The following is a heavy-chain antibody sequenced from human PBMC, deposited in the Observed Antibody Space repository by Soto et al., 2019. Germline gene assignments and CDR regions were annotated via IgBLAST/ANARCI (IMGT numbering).Heavy chain of an antibody. CDR2: INQDGSVI. CDR1: GFTFSIYW. Sequence: DVQLAESGGGLVQPGGSLRLSCAASGFTFSIYWMTWVRQAPGKGLEWVANINQDGSVIYFVDSLKGRFTISRDNAKNSLYLQINTLRAEDTAVYFCARIGYSSSSLDYWGQGTLVTVPS. CDR3: ARIGYSSSSLDY. J-gene: IGHJ4*02. V-gene: IGHV3-7*01. D-gene: IGHD6-6*01.